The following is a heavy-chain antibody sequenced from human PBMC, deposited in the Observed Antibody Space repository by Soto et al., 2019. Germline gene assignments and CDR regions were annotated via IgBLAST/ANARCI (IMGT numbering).Heavy chain of an antibody. CDR3: ASHCGGDCYTAYYSYYGMDV. CDR2: IIPIFGTA. J-gene: IGHJ6*02. D-gene: IGHD2-21*02. V-gene: IGHV1-69*12. CDR1: GGTFSSYA. Sequence: QVQLVQSGAEVKKPGSSVKVSCKASGGTFSSYAISWVRQAPGQGLEWMGGIIPIFGTANYTQKFQGRVTSTADASASTAYMELSSLRSEDTAVYYCASHCGGDCYTAYYSYYGMDVWGQGATVTVSS.